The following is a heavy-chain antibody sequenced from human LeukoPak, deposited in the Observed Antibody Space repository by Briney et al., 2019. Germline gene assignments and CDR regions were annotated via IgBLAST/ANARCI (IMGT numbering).Heavy chain of an antibody. V-gene: IGHV3-23*01. D-gene: IGHD3-10*01. CDR1: GLTFSSYG. Sequence: GGSLRLSCAASGLTFSSYGMSWVRQAPGKGLEWVSFISGSGDSTYFADSVKGRFTISRDNSKNTLYLQMNSLRAEDTAVYYCAKDPWFGESWGQGTLVTVSS. CDR3: AKDPWFGES. CDR2: ISGSGDST. J-gene: IGHJ5*02.